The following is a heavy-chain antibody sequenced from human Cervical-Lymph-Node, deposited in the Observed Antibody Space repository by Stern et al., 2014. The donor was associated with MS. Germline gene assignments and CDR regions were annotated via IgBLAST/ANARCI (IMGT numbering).Heavy chain of an antibody. J-gene: IGHJ4*02. CDR3: ARDRGSYSDY. Sequence: VQLVESGAEVEGPWASVKVSCKASGYTFTAYFLHWVRQAPGQGLVWMGWISPKTGSATYAQKFQDRVTMTRDTSINTGYMEVSSLRSDDTAVYYCARDRGSYSDYWGQGTLVAVSS. D-gene: IGHD1-26*01. CDR2: ISPKTGSA. V-gene: IGHV1-2*02. CDR1: GYTFTAYF.